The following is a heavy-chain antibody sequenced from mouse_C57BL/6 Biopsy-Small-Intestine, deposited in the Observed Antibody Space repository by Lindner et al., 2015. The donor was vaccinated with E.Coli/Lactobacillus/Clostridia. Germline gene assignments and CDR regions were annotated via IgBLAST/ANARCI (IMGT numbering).Heavy chain of an antibody. J-gene: IGHJ4*01. Sequence: SVKVSCKASGDTITGDFMHWVRQAPGQGLEWMGLTNPSGDRSRVAQKFQGRATVTRDTSTSTVYMELSSLRSEDTAMYFCARGATIAALDYRGQGTLVTVSS. V-gene: IGHV1S12*01. CDR2: TNPSGDRS. CDR3: ARGATIAALDY. D-gene: IGHD3-1*01. CDR1: GDTITGDF.